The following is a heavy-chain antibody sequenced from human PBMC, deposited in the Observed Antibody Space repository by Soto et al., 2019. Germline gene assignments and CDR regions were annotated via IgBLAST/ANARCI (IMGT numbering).Heavy chain of an antibody. D-gene: IGHD2-21*02. J-gene: IGHJ3*02. Sequence: GESLKIFCKGSGYSFTSYWIGWVRQMPGKGLEWMGIIYPGDSDTRYSPSFQGQVTISADKSISTAYLQWSSLKASDTAMYYCASPLAYCGGDCYPWGAFDIWGQGTMVTVSS. CDR2: IYPGDSDT. V-gene: IGHV5-51*01. CDR1: GYSFTSYW. CDR3: ASPLAYCGGDCYPWGAFDI.